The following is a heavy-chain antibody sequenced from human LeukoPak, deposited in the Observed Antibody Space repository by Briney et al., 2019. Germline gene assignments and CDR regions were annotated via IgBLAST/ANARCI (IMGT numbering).Heavy chain of an antibody. CDR1: GFTFSNYW. CDR2: ISYDGSNK. CDR3: ARDLEEVLDY. J-gene: IGHJ4*02. Sequence: PGGSLRLSCAASGFTFSNYWMSWVRQAPGKGLEWVAVISYDGSNKYYADSVKGRFTISRDNSKNTLYLQMNSLRAEDTAVYYCARDLEEVLDYWGQGTLVTVSS. V-gene: IGHV3-30*03. D-gene: IGHD1-1*01.